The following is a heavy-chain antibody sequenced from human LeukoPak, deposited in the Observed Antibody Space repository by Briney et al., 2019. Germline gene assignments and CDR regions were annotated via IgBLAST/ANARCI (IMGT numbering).Heavy chain of an antibody. CDR1: GFTFSSYA. CDR2: ISGSGGST. D-gene: IGHD6-19*01. Sequence: GGSQRLSCAASGFTFSSYAMSWVRQAPGKGLEWVSAISGSGGSTYYADSVKGRFTISRDSSKNTLYLQMNSLRAEDTAVYYCAKDISIAVAGTGFDYWGQGTLVTVSS. CDR3: AKDISIAVAGTGFDY. J-gene: IGHJ4*02. V-gene: IGHV3-23*01.